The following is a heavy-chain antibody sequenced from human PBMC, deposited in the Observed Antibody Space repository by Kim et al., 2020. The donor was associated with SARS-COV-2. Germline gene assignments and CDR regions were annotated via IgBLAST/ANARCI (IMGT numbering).Heavy chain of an antibody. D-gene: IGHD2-15*01. CDR3: AREVAGPTY. Sequence: GIANYAQKFQGRVTITADKSTSTAYMELSSLRSEDTAVYYCAREVAGPTYWGQGTLVTVSS. CDR2: GIA. V-gene: IGHV1-69*04. J-gene: IGHJ4*02.